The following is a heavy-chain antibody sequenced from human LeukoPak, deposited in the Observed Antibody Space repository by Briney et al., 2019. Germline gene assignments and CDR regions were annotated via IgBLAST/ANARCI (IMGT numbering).Heavy chain of an antibody. CDR2: IYPGDSDT. J-gene: IGHJ4*02. D-gene: IGHD6-19*01. CDR1: GYSFISYW. V-gene: IGHV5-51*01. CDR3: ARVAVAGPVEFDY. Sequence: GESLQISFKGSGYSFISYWIGWVRQMPGKGLEWMGIIYPGDSDTRYSPSFQGRVTISADKSISTAYLQWSSLKASDTAMYYCARVAVAGPVEFDYWGQGTLVTVSS.